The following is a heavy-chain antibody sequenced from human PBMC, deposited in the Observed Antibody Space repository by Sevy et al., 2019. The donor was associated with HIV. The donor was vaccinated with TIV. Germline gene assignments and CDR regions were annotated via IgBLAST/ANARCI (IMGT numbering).Heavy chain of an antibody. J-gene: IGHJ4*02. CDR1: GFTFSSYA. D-gene: IGHD3-10*01. V-gene: IGHV3-23*01. Sequence: GGSLRLSCAASGFTFSSYAMSWVRQAPGKGLEWVSAISGSGGSTYYADSVKGRFTISRDNSKNTLYLQMNSLRAEDTAVYYWAKDEGGMVRGVSLNYWGQGTLVTVSS. CDR2: ISGSGGST. CDR3: AKDEGGMVRGVSLNY.